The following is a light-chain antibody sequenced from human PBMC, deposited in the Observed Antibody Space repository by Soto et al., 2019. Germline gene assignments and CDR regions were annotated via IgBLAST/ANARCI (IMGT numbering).Light chain of an antibody. Sequence: EIVLTQSPATLSLSPGERATLSGRASQSVSSYLAWYQQKPGQAPRLLIYDAPNRATGIPARFSGSGPGTDFTLSTSSLEPEDFAVYYCQQRSNWPPYTFGQGTKLEIK. V-gene: IGKV3-11*01. CDR3: QQRSNWPPYT. CDR2: DAP. J-gene: IGKJ2*01. CDR1: QSVSSY.